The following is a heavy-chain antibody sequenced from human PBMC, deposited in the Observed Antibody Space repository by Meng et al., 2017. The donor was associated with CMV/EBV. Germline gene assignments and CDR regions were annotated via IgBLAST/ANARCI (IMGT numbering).Heavy chain of an antibody. CDR3: ARSIAVAGTSYFQH. D-gene: IGHD6-19*01. J-gene: IGHJ1*01. CDR2: ISYDGSNK. V-gene: IGHV3-30-3*01. Sequence: QVESVEVGGGGGRPGRSLRLSCAASGFTFSSYAMHWVRQAPGKGLEWVAVISYDGSNKYYADSVKGRFTISRDNSKNTLYLQMNSLRAEDTAVYYCARSIAVAGTSYFQHWGQGTLVTVSS. CDR1: GFTFSSYA.